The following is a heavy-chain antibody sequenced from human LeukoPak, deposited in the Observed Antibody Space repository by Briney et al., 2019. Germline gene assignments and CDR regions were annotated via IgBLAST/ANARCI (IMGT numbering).Heavy chain of an antibody. J-gene: IGHJ4*02. V-gene: IGHV4-59*01. CDR2: IDYRGST. CDR3: AREVGQR. Sequence: SETLSLTCTVSGGSISTYYWSWIRQPPGKGLEWIAYIDYRGSTTYNPSLRSRVTISVDTSRNQFSLKLSSVTAADTAVYYCAREVGQRWGQGTLVTVSS. D-gene: IGHD6-25*01. CDR1: GGSISTYY.